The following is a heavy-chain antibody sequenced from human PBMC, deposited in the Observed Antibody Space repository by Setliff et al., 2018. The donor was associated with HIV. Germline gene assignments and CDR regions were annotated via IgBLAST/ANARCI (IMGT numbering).Heavy chain of an antibody. CDR3: ARDQLWSKATFDI. CDR2: IKEDGSEE. CDR1: GFSFSGYW. Sequence: GGSLRLSCAASGFSFSGYWMSWVRQAPGKGLEWVANIKEDGSEEYYVDSVKGRFTISRDNAKSSLYLQMNSLRVEDTAVYYCARDQLWSKATFDIWGQGTMVTVSS. D-gene: IGHD5-18*01. J-gene: IGHJ3*02. V-gene: IGHV3-7*01.